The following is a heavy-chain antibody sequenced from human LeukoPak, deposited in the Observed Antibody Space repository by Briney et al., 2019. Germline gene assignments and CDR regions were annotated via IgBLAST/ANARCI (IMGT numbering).Heavy chain of an antibody. CDR1: GFTFSSYA. D-gene: IGHD2-8*01. CDR3: AKRTNYYFDY. CDR2: ISSSGGST. J-gene: IGHJ4*02. Sequence: PGGSLRLSCAASGFTFSSYAMSWVRQAPGKGLEWVSAISSSGGSTYFADSVKGRFTISRDNSKNTLYLQMNILRAEDTAVYYCAKRTNYYFDYWGQGTLVTVSS. V-gene: IGHV3-23*01.